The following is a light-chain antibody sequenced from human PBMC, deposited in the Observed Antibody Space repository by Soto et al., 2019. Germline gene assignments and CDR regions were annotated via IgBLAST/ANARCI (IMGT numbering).Light chain of an antibody. J-gene: IGKJ5*01. CDR1: QSLTGGY. Sequence: DIVLTQSPGTLSLSPGERATLSCRASQSLTGGYLAWFQQKPGQTPRLLIYSASNRATGIPDRFSGSGSGTDFTLTISSRVPEDLVVYYCQQNGSLPFTFGQGTRLEI. CDR2: SAS. V-gene: IGKV3-20*01. CDR3: QQNGSLPFT.